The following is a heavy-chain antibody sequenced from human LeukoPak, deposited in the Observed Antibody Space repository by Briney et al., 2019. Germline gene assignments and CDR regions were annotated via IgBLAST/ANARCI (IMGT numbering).Heavy chain of an antibody. CDR3: AIDRDYDILTGYKGAFDI. V-gene: IGHV3-66*01. CDR2: TYSGGST. Sequence: PGGSLRLSCAASGFTVSSNYMSWVRQAPGKGLEWVSVTYSGGSTYYADSVKGRFTISRDNSKNTLYLQMNSLRAEDTAVYYCAIDRDYDILTGYKGAFDIWGQGTMVTVSS. CDR1: GFTVSSNY. D-gene: IGHD3-9*01. J-gene: IGHJ3*02.